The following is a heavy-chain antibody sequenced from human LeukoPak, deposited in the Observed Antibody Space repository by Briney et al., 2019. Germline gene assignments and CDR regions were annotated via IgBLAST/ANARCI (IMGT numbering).Heavy chain of an antibody. CDR2: ITGSSSTI. V-gene: IGHV3-48*01. CDR3: AREPTYTSTWYTSCDY. J-gene: IGHJ4*02. D-gene: IGHD6-13*01. CDR1: GFTFTNYS. Sequence: GGSLRLSCAASGFTFTNYSMNWVRQAPGKGLEWVSYITGSSSTIYYADSVKGRFTISRDNAKNSLYLQMNSLRAEDTAVYYCAREPTYTSTWYTSCDYWGQGILVTVSS.